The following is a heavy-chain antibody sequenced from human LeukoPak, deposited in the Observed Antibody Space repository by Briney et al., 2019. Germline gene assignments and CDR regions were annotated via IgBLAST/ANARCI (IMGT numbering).Heavy chain of an antibody. CDR3: AKNPLRIVGAEGGY. CDR2: ISGSGGST. V-gene: IGHV3-23*01. CDR1: GFTFSSYA. J-gene: IGHJ4*02. Sequence: GGFLRLSCAASGFTFSSYAMSWVRQAPGKGLEWVSAISGSGGSTYYADSVKGRFTISRDNSKNTLYLQMNSLRAEDTAAYYCAKNPLRIVGAEGGYWGQGTLVTVSS. D-gene: IGHD1-26*01.